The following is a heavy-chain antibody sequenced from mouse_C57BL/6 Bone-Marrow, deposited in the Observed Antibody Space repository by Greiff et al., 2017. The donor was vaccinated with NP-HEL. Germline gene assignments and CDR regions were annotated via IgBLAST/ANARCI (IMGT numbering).Heavy chain of an antibody. CDR1: GFTFSDYY. V-gene: IGHV5-12*01. D-gene: IGHD1-1*01. CDR2: ISNGGGST. CDR3: ARLPKFITTVVAWYFDV. Sequence: EVMLVESGGGLVQPGGSLKLSCAASGFTFSDYYMYWVRQTPEKRLEWVAYISNGGGSTYYPDTVKGRFTISRDNAKNTLYLQMSRLKSEDTAMYYCARLPKFITTVVAWYFDVWGTGTTVTVSS. J-gene: IGHJ1*03.